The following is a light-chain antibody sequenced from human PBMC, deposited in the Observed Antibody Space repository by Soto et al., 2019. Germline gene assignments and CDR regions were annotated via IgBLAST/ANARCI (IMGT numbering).Light chain of an antibody. CDR3: QQYNDWPYT. CDR1: QTTSTN. CDR2: GAS. Sequence: EIVMTQSPASLSVSPGERATLSCRASQTTSTNLAWYQQKRGQPPRLLIYGASTRATGIPPRFSGSGAGTEFTLTISSLQSEDFAIYYCQQYNDWPYTFGQGTKLEIK. V-gene: IGKV3-15*01. J-gene: IGKJ2*01.